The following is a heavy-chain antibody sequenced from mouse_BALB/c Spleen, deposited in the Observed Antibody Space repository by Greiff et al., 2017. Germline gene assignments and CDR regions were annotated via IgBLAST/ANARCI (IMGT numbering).Heavy chain of an antibody. CDR3: ARWAYYYGSSSWYFDV. CDR1: GFTFSSYA. Sequence: EVKLVESGGGLVKPGGSLKLSCAASGFTFSSYAMSWVRQTPEKRLEWVASISSGGSTYYPDSVKGRFTISRDNARNILYLQMSSLRSEDTAMYYCARWAYYYGSSSWYFDVWGAGTTVTVSS. J-gene: IGHJ1*01. V-gene: IGHV5-6-5*01. D-gene: IGHD1-1*01. CDR2: ISSGGST.